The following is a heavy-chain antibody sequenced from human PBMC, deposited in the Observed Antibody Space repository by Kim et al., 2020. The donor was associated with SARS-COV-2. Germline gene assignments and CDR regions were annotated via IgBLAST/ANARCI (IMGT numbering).Heavy chain of an antibody. CDR2: IYSGGST. CDR1: GFTVSSNY. D-gene: IGHD3-22*01. J-gene: IGHJ4*02. CDR3: AREYRKNYYDSSGYYY. V-gene: IGHV3-53*01. Sequence: GGSLRLSCAASGFTVSSNYMSWVRQAPGKGLEWVSVIYSGGSTYYADSVKGRFTISRDNSKNTLYLQMNSLRAEDTAVYYCAREYRKNYYDSSGYYYWGQRNLVSVSS.